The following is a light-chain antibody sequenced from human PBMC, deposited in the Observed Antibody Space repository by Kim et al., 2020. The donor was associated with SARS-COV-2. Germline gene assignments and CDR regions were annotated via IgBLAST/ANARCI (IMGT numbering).Light chain of an antibody. CDR2: DAS. CDR3: QQSYSALLWT. CDR1: QSIRSY. J-gene: IGKJ1*01. Sequence: VSIGDRVTITCLASQSIRSYLHWYQQKSGKAPKLLIYDASTLQSGVPSRFSGSGSGTDFTLTISSLQPEDFATYYCQQSYSALLWTFGQGTKLEI. V-gene: IGKV1-39*01.